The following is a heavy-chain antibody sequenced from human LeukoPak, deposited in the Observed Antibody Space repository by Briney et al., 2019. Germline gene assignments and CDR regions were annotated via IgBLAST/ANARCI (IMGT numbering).Heavy chain of an antibody. CDR2: IYYSGST. D-gene: IGHD2-2*01. J-gene: IGHJ6*03. CDR3: ARVHGYCSSTSCYPDYYYYMDV. V-gene: IGHV4-59*01. CDR1: GGSISSYY. Sequence: SETLSLTCTVSGGSISSYYWSWIRQPPGKGLEWIGYIYYSGSTNYNPSLKSRVTISVDTSKNQFSLKLSSVTAADTAVYYCARVHGYCSSTSCYPDYYYYMDVWGKGTTVTVSS.